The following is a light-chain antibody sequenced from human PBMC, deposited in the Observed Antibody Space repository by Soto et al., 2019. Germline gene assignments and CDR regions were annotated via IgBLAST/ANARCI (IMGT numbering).Light chain of an antibody. CDR2: ATS. Sequence: EIVVMQSPATLSVSPGERATLSCRASQSVGNNFAWYQQKPGQAPRLLIFATSTRATGVPARFSGSGSGTEFTLTISSLQFEDFAVYYCQQYGDWPLTFGGGAKVEIE. V-gene: IGKV3-15*01. J-gene: IGKJ4*01. CDR3: QQYGDWPLT. CDR1: QSVGNN.